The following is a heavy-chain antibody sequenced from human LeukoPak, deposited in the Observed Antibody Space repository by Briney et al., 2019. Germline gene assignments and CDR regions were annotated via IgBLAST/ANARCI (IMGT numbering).Heavy chain of an antibody. J-gene: IGHJ4*02. Sequence: ASVKVSCKASGYTFSIYYIHWVRQAPGQGLEWMGIINPGGSTTNYAQKFQGRVTMTRDMSTSTVYMELSSLRSEDTAVYYCARGGDYIEKSRMGYWGQGTLVTVSS. CDR2: INPGGSTT. D-gene: IGHD4-17*01. V-gene: IGHV1-46*01. CDR1: GYTFSIYY. CDR3: ARGGDYIEKSRMGY.